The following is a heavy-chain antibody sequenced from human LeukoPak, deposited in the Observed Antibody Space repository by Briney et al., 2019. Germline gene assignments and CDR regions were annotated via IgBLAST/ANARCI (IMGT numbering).Heavy chain of an antibody. Sequence: GGSLKLSCAASGFTVSSNYMSWVRQAPGKGLEWFSVIYSGGSTYYADSVKGRFTISRGNSKNTLYLQMNSLRAEDTAVYYCARERYGGPDAFDIWGQGTMVTVSS. J-gene: IGHJ3*02. CDR2: IYSGGST. CDR3: ARERYGGPDAFDI. D-gene: IGHD4-23*01. V-gene: IGHV3-66*02. CDR1: GFTVSSNY.